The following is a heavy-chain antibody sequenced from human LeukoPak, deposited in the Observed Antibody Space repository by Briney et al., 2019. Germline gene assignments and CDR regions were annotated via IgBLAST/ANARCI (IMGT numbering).Heavy chain of an antibody. J-gene: IGHJ3*02. D-gene: IGHD5-18*01. CDR3: ARDREGGYSFHDAFDI. V-gene: IGHV1-2*02. CDR2: INPNSGGT. CDR1: GYTFTGYY. Sequence: ASVKVSCKASGYTFTGYYMHWVRQAPGQGLEWMGRINPNSGGTNYAQKFQGRVTMTRDTSISTAYMELSRLRSDDTAVYYCARDREGGYSFHDAFDIWGQGTMVTVSS.